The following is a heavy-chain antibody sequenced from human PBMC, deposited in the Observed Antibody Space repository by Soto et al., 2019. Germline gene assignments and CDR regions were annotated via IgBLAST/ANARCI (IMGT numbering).Heavy chain of an antibody. V-gene: IGHV4-59*01. CDR3: ARDRVAGYSYGPPNAVYYYGMDV. Sequence: SETLSLTCTVSGGSISSYYWSWIRQPPGKGLEWIGYIYYSGSTNYNPSLKSRVTISVDTSKNQFSLKLSSVTAADTAVYYCARDRVAGYSYGPPNAVYYYGMDVWGQGTTVTVSS. J-gene: IGHJ6*02. CDR2: IYYSGST. D-gene: IGHD5-18*01. CDR1: GGSISSYY.